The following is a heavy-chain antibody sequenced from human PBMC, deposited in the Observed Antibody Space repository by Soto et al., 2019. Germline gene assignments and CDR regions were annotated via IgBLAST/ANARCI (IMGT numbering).Heavy chain of an antibody. CDR2: INWNGGST. J-gene: IGHJ3*02. D-gene: IGHD6-19*01. V-gene: IGHV3-20*01. CDR3: AIDRYSSGWYNAFDI. Sequence: PGGSLRLSCAASGFTFDDYGMSWVRQAPGKGLEWVSGINWNGGSTGYADSVKGRFTISRDNAKNSLYLQMNSLRAEDTALYHCAIDRYSSGWYNAFDIWGQGTMVTVSS. CDR1: GFTFDDYG.